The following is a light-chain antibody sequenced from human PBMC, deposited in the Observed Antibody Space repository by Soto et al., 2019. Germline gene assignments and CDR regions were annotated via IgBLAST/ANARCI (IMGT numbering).Light chain of an antibody. Sequence: DIEMTQSPSSLATSVGDRVTISCRSSQDIRGFLAWYQQRPGKVPRLLIHTATVLQSGVPSRFSGSGSRTKFSLTSRSLQPEDVATYYCQNYNRDPPTVGQGTRLEIK. CDR1: QDIRGF. CDR2: TAT. J-gene: IGKJ5*01. V-gene: IGKV1-27*01. CDR3: QNYNRDPPT.